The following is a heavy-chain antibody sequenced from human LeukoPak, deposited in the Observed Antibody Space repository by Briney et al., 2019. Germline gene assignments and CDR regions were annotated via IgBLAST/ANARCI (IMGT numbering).Heavy chain of an antibody. J-gene: IGHJ4*02. CDR1: GFTFDDYA. CDR2: ISGDGGST. CDR3: AFKTAVC. Sequence: GGSLRLSCAASGFTFDDYAMHWVRQAPGKGLEWVSLISGDGGSTYYADSVEGRFTISRDNSKNSLYLQMNSLRTEDTALYYCAFKTAVCWGQGTLDAVSS. V-gene: IGHV3-43*02.